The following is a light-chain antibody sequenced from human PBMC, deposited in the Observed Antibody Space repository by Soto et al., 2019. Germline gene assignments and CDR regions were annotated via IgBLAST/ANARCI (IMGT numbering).Light chain of an antibody. CDR2: AAS. CDR3: QHYNSYSEA. J-gene: IGKJ1*01. CDR1: QGIRND. Sequence: AIQMTQSPSSLSASVGDRVTITCRASQGIRNDLGWYQQKPGKAPKLLIYAASSLQSGVPSRLSGSGSGTDFTPTISSLQPDDFDTYYCQHYNSYSEAFGQGTNVEIK. V-gene: IGKV1-6*01.